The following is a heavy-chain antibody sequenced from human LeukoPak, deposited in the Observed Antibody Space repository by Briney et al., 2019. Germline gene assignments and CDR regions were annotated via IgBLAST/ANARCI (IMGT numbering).Heavy chain of an antibody. D-gene: IGHD3/OR15-3a*01. J-gene: IGHJ4*02. CDR3: ARQTGAGLFILP. Sequence: SETLSLTCTVSGVSISSSNSYWGWIRQPPGKGLEWIGSIYYSGNTYYNASLKSQVSISIDTSKNQFSLRLTSVTAADTAVYYCARQTGAGLFILPGGQGTLVTVSS. V-gene: IGHV4-39*01. CDR1: GVSISSSNSY. CDR2: IYYSGNT.